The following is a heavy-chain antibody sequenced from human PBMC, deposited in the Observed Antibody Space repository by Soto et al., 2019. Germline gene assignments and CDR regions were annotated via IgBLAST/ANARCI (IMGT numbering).Heavy chain of an antibody. V-gene: IGHV3-23*01. J-gene: IGHJ4*02. CDR3: ARDGVGTTTYFGYFDY. CDR1: GFTFSNHA. Sequence: PGGSLRLSCAASGFTFSNHAMSLIRQAQGKGLEWVSAISGSGGSTYYADSVKGRFIISRNDSKNTLYLQMNSLRAEDTAVYYCARDGVGTTTYFGYFDYWGLGTLVTVSS. D-gene: IGHD1-26*01. CDR2: ISGSGGST.